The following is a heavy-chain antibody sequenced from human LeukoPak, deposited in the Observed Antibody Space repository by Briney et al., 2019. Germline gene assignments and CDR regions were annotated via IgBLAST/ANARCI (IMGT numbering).Heavy chain of an antibody. CDR1: GGTFSSYA. D-gene: IGHD6-19*01. CDR3: ARVPTGQWLVPIDYYYYYYMDV. CDR2: IIPIFGTA. J-gene: IGHJ6*03. Sequence: EASVKVSCKASGGTFSSYAISWVRQAPGQGLEWMGGIIPIFGTANYAQKFQGRVTITADESTSTAYMELSSLRSEDTAVYYCARVPTGQWLVPIDYYYYYYMDVWGKGTTVTVSS. V-gene: IGHV1-69*13.